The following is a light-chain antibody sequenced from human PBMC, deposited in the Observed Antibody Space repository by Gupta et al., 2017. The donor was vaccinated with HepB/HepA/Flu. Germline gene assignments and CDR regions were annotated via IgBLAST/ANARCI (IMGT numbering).Light chain of an antibody. V-gene: IGLV3-1*01. CDR1: KLGEKY. Sequence: SYELTQPPSVSVSPGPTASITCSGDKLGEKYACWYQQKPGQSPVVLMYQDSKRPSGIPERFSGSNSGNTATLTISGTQAMDEADYFCQAWDSNTAIFGGGTKLTVL. CDR3: QAWDSNTAI. CDR2: QDS. J-gene: IGLJ2*01.